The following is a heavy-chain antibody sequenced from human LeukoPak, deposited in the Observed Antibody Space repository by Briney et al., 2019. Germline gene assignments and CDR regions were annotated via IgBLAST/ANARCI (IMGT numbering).Heavy chain of an antibody. CDR3: ASDRGVGAAVYFDY. D-gene: IGHD6-13*01. J-gene: IGHJ4*02. CDR1: GDSVSSNSAT. Sequence: SQTLSLTCAISGDSVSSNSATWNWIRQSPSRGLEWLGRTYYRSKWYNDYAVSVKSRISINPDTSKNQFSLHPNSVTPEDTAVYYCASDRGVGAAVYFDYWGQGTLVTVSS. V-gene: IGHV6-1*01. CDR2: TYYRSKWYN.